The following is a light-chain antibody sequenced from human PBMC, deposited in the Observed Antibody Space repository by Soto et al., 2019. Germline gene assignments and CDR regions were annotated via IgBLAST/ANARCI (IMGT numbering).Light chain of an antibody. V-gene: IGKV3-11*01. CDR1: QNISSY. CDR2: DVS. Sequence: IVLTQSPATLSLPPGERATLSSRASQNISSYLIWYQQKPGQAPRLLMYDVSNRATGIPARFSGSGSGTDFTLTISSLEPEDLAVYYCQQRSNWPRTFGQGTKVEIK. J-gene: IGKJ1*01. CDR3: QQRSNWPRT.